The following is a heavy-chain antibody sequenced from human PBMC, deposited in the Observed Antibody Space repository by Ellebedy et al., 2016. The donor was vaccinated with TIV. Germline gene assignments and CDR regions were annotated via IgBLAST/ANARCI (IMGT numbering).Heavy chain of an antibody. Sequence: GGSLRLSCAASGFTFSSYAMNWVRQTPGKGLEWVSGISASDDSTYYGDSVKGRFTISRDNSKNTLFLQMNSLRAEDTAVYYCGTPGGYVSGFGQWGQGTLVIVSS. V-gene: IGHV3-23*01. CDR1: GFTFSSYA. D-gene: IGHD2-15*01. CDR3: GTPGGYVSGFGQ. CDR2: ISASDDST. J-gene: IGHJ4*02.